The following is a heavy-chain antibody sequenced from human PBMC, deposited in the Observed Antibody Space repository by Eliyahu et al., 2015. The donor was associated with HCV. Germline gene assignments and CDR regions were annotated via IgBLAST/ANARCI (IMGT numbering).Heavy chain of an antibody. CDR3: ARVYSSTWTLFDP. D-gene: IGHD6-13*01. CDR2: INSDGSST. J-gene: IGHJ5*02. V-gene: IGHV3-74*01. Sequence: EVQLVESGGGLVQPGGSLXLSCXASGFTFXXYWXHWVRQAPGKGLVWLSRINSDGSSTSXADSVKGRFTISRDNAKNTLYLQMNSLRAEDTAVYYCARVYSSTWTLFDPWGQGTLVTVSS. CDR1: GFTFXXYW.